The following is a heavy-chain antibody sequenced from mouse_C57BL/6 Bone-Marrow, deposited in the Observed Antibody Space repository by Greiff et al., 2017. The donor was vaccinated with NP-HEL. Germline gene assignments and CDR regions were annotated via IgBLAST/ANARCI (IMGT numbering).Heavy chain of an antibody. CDR2: IDPENGDT. D-gene: IGHD1-1*01. CDR3: TTATVVEGYAMDY. V-gene: IGHV14-4*01. J-gene: IGHJ4*01. Sequence: EVKLQESGAELVRPGASVKLSCTASGFNIKDDYMHWVKQRPEQGLEWIGWIDPENGDTEYASKFQGKATITADTSSNTAYLQLSSLTSEDTAVYYCTTATVVEGYAMDYWGQGTSVTVSS. CDR1: GFNIKDDY.